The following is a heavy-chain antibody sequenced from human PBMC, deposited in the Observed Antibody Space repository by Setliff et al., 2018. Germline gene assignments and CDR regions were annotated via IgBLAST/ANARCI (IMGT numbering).Heavy chain of an antibody. D-gene: IGHD5-18*01. V-gene: IGHV4-59*01. J-gene: IGHJ6*02. Sequence: PSETLSLTCSVSGDSISPYFWSWIRQPPGKGLEWIGYIYHNGNTNFNPSLKTRLTMSVDTSKNQFALNLRSVTAADTAVYYCVRDRTAYSYGLDVWGQGTTVTVS. CDR1: GDSISPYF. CDR3: VRDRTAYSYGLDV. CDR2: IYHNGNT.